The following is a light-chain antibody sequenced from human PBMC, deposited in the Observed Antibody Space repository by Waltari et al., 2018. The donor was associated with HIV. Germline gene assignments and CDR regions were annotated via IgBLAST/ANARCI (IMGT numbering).Light chain of an antibody. CDR3: AAWDDSLSGRYV. Sequence: QSVLTQPPSASGTSGPRVTIACSGSSSNIGSNYVYWYQQLPGTPPTLLISRNNHGPSGVPDRFSGSKSGTSASLAISGLRSEDEADYYCAAWDDSLSGRYVFGTGTKVTVL. V-gene: IGLV1-47*01. CDR2: RNN. CDR1: SSNIGSNY. J-gene: IGLJ1*01.